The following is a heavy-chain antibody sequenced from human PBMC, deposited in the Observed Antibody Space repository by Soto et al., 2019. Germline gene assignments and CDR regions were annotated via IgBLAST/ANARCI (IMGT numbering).Heavy chain of an antibody. CDR3: ATLHYNCSWYGSDY. D-gene: IGHD6-13*01. J-gene: IGHJ4*02. CDR2: IYYSGST. Sequence: QVQLQESGPGLVKPSQTLSLTCTVSGGSISSGGHYWSWIRQHPGKGLEWIGYIYYSGSTYYTPSLKTQVTTAVDTSKKQFSLKSGSVTAAETAVYYCATLHYNCSWYGSDYWGQGTVVSVSS. CDR1: GGSISSGGHY. V-gene: IGHV4-31*01.